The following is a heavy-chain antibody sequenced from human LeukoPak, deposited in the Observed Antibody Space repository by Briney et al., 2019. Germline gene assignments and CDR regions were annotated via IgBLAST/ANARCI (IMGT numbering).Heavy chain of an antibody. CDR1: GFTFSSYS. Sequence: GGSLRLSCAASGFTFSSYSMNWVRQAPGKGLEWVAVISYDGSNKYYADSVKGRFTISRDNSKNTLYLQMNSLRAEDTAVYYCAKIGRDYYDSSGYYYDYFDYWGQGTLVTVSS. V-gene: IGHV3-30*18. D-gene: IGHD3-22*01. J-gene: IGHJ4*02. CDR3: AKIGRDYYDSSGYYYDYFDY. CDR2: ISYDGSNK.